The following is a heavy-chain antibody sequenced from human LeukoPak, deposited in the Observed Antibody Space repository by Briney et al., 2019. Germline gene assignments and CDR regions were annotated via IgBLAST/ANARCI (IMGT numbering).Heavy chain of an antibody. V-gene: IGHV1-46*01. CDR1: GYTFTSYY. CDR2: INPSGGST. J-gene: IGHJ4*02. D-gene: IGHD3-10*01. CDR3: AREDAPGYYYGSGSYSCVDY. Sequence: GASVNVSCKASGYTFTSYYMHWVRQAPGQGLEWMGIINPSGGSTSYAQKFQGRVTMTRDTSTSTVYMELSSLRSEDTAVYYCAREDAPGYYYGSGSYSCVDYWGQGTLVTVSS.